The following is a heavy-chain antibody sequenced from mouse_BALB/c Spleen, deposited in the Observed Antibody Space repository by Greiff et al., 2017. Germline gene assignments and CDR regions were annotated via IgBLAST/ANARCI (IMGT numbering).Heavy chain of an antibody. D-gene: IGHD2-14*01. V-gene: IGHV5-17*02. Sequence: EVQRVESGGGLVQPGGSRKLSCAASGFTFSSFGMHWVRQAPEKGLEWVAYISSGSSTIYYADTVKGRFTISRDNPKNTLFLQMTSLRSEDTAMYYCARDRYGRNFDYWGQGTTLTVSS. CDR2: ISSGSSTI. CDR1: GFTFSSFG. CDR3: ARDRYGRNFDY. J-gene: IGHJ2*01.